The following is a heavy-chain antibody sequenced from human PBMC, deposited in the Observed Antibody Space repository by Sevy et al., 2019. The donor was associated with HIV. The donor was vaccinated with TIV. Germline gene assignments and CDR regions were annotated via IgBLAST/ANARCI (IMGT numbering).Heavy chain of an antibody. J-gene: IGHJ6*02. CDR1: GFTFSSYG. Sequence: GGSLRLSCAASGFTFSSYGMHWVRQAPGKGLEWVAVIWYDGSNKYYADSVKGRFTISRDNSKNTRYLQMNSLRAEDTAVYYCAREPTDDFWSGYEYYYYGMDVWGQGTTVTVSS. D-gene: IGHD3-3*01. V-gene: IGHV3-33*01. CDR3: AREPTDDFWSGYEYYYYGMDV. CDR2: IWYDGSNK.